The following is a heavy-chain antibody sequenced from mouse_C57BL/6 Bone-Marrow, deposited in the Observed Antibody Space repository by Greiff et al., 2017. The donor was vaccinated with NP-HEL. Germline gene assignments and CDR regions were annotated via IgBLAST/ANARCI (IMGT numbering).Heavy chain of an antibody. CDR2: ISNGGGST. J-gene: IGHJ4*01. V-gene: IGHV5-12*01. CDR1: GFTFSDYY. CDR3: ARHPYGNYEAMDY. Sequence: EVKLVESGGGLVQPGGSLKLSCAASGFTFSDYYMYWVRQTPEKRLEWVAYISNGGGSTYYPDTVKGRFTISRDNAKNTLYLQMSRLKSEDTAMYYCARHPYGNYEAMDYWGQGTSVTVSS. D-gene: IGHD2-1*01.